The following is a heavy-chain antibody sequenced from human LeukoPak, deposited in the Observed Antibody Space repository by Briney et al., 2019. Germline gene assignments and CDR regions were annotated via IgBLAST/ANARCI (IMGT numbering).Heavy chain of an antibody. J-gene: IGHJ4*02. Sequence: SETLFLTCTVSGGSISSSSYYWGWIRQPPGKGLEWIGSIYYSGSTYYNPSLKSRVTISVDTSKNQFSLKLSSVTAADTAVYYCARIAVAGREGGYWGQGTLVTVSS. CDR3: ARIAVAGREGGY. CDR2: IYYSGST. V-gene: IGHV4-39*01. D-gene: IGHD6-19*01. CDR1: GGSISSSSYY.